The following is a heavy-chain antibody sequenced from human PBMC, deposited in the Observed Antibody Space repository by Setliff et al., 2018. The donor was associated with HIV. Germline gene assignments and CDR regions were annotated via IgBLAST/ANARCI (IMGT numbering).Heavy chain of an antibody. CDR2: VYTSGNT. CDR1: GAPITNSY. V-gene: IGHV4-4*09. D-gene: IGHD6-13*01. J-gene: IGHJ5*01. Sequence: SETLSLTCSVSGAPITNSYWSWIRQSPGKRLEWIGYVYTSGNTNYNPSLKSRVTISLDTSRNQFSLRLSSVTAADTAVYYCARGYSSSWYDSWGQGTLVTVSS. CDR3: ARGYSSSWYDS.